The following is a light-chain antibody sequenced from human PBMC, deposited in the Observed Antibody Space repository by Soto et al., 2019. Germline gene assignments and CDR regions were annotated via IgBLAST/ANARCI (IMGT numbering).Light chain of an antibody. Sequence: EIVLTQSPGTLSLSPGGRATLSCRASQSVTNRVLAWYQHKPGQAPRLLIYGASSRATGIPDRFSGSGSGTDFSLTISRLEPEDFAVYYCQQYAGLPLSFGGGTKVEIK. CDR3: QQYAGLPLS. CDR2: GAS. V-gene: IGKV3-20*01. CDR1: QSVTNRV. J-gene: IGKJ4*01.